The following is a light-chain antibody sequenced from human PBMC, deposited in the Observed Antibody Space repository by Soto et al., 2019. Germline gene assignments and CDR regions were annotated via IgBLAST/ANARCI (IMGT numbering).Light chain of an antibody. Sequence: QTVVTQEPSFSVSPGGTVTLTCGLSSGSVSTSYYPSWYQQTPGQAPRTLIYSTNTRSSGVPDRFSGSILGNKAALTITGAHADDESDYYCVLYMGSGIPVVFGGGTQLTVL. CDR3: VLYMGSGIPVV. CDR2: STN. V-gene: IGLV8-61*01. J-gene: IGLJ2*01. CDR1: SGSVSTSYY.